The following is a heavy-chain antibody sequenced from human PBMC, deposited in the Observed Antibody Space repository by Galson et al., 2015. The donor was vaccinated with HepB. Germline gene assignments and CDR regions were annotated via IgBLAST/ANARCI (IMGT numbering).Heavy chain of an antibody. D-gene: IGHD3-9*01. J-gene: IGHJ4*02. Sequence: SVKVSCKASGYTFTSYYMHWVRQAPGQGLEWMGIINPSGGSTSYAQKFQGRVTMTRDTSTSTVYMELSSLRSDDTAVYYCARDGDDILTGHPFDYWGQGTLVTVSS. CDR3: ARDGDDILTGHPFDY. CDR2: INPSGGST. CDR1: GYTFTSYY. V-gene: IGHV1-46*01.